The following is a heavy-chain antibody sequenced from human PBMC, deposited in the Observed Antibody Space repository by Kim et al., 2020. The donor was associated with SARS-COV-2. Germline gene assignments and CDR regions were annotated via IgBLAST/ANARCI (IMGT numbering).Heavy chain of an antibody. CDR3: ARLGDGSGYYLWGQNFDY. CDR2: IYYGERT. J-gene: IGHJ4*02. D-gene: IGHD3-22*01. Sequence: SETLSLTCTVSSDSISGSDYYWGWIRQSPGKGLEWIGSIYYGERTYYNPSLRGRVTISVDSSKNQFSLKLRSVTAADTAVYYCARLGDGSGYYLWGQNFDYWGQGTPVTVSS. CDR1: SDSISGSDYY. V-gene: IGHV4-39*01.